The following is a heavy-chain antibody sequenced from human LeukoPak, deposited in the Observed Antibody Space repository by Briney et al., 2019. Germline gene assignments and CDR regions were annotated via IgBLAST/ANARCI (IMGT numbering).Heavy chain of an antibody. CDR3: ARGESISGYGGIYYYMDV. CDR2: ISAYNGNT. V-gene: IGHV1-18*01. J-gene: IGHJ6*03. Sequence: ASVKVSCKASGYTFTTYGISWVRQAPGQGLEWMGWISAYNGNTNYAQKLQGRVTMTRNTSISTAYMELSSLRSEDTAVYYCARGESISGYGGIYYYMDVWGKGTTVTISS. CDR1: GYTFTTYG. D-gene: IGHD5-12*01.